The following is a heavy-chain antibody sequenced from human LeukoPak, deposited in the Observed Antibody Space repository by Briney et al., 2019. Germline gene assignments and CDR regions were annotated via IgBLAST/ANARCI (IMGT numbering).Heavy chain of an antibody. J-gene: IGHJ3*02. Sequence: GGSLRLSCAASGFTFSSYGMHWVRQAPGKGLVWVSRINSDGSSTSYADPVKGRFTISRDNAKNTLYLQMNSLRAEDTAVYYCARRSAAKDAFDIWGQGTMVTVSS. CDR3: ARRSAAKDAFDI. CDR1: GFTFSSYG. D-gene: IGHD6-25*01. V-gene: IGHV3-74*01. CDR2: INSDGSST.